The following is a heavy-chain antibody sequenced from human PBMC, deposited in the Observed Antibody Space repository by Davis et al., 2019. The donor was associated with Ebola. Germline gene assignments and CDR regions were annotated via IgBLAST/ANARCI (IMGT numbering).Heavy chain of an antibody. D-gene: IGHD3-9*01. CDR2: INWNGGST. CDR3: ARVNAVTGYSRFDS. J-gene: IGHJ5*01. CDR1: GFTFDDYA. Sequence: GASLMTSCAAPGFTFDDYAMTWVRQPPGKRLEWVSGINWNGGSTGYADSVKGRFTISRDNAKNSLYLRLNSLRAEDTALYHCARVNAVTGYSRFDSWGQGTLVTVSS. V-gene: IGHV3-20*01.